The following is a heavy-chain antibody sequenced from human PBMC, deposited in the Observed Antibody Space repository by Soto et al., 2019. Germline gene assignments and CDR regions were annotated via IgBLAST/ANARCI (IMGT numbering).Heavy chain of an antibody. D-gene: IGHD3-9*01. CDR1: GGSISSSNW. Sequence: PSVTLSLTCAVSGGSISSSNWWSWVRQPPGKGLEWIGEIYHSGSTNYNPSLKSRVTISVDKSKNQFSLKLTSVTAADTAVYYCARDPSYDILTGYYVSAFDIWGQGTVVTV. V-gene: IGHV4-4*02. CDR2: IYHSGST. CDR3: ARDPSYDILTGYYVSAFDI. J-gene: IGHJ3*02.